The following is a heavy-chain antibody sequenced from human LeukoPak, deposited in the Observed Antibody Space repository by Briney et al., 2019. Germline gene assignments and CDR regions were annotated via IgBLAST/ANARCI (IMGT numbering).Heavy chain of an antibody. V-gene: IGHV4-59*08. J-gene: IGHJ1*01. D-gene: IGHD2-2*01. CDR2: IYYSGST. Sequence: SETLSLTCTVSGGSISSYYWSWIRQPPGKGLEWIGYIYYSGSTNYSPSLKSRVTISVDTSKIQFSLKLSSVTAADTAVYYCARHPYCSSTSCHKYFQHWGQGTLVTVSS. CDR1: GGSISSYY. CDR3: ARHPYCSSTSCHKYFQH.